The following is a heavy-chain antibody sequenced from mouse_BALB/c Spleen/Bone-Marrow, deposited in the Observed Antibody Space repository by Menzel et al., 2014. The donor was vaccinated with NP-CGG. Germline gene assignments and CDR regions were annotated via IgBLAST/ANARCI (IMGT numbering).Heavy chain of an antibody. CDR1: GYTFTSYV. Sequence: SGPELVKPGASVKMSCKASGYTFTSYVMHWVKQKPGQGLEWIGYINPYNDGTKYNEKFKGKATLTTDKSSSTAYMELSSLTSEDSAVYYCARYPDYYGSSYAMDYWGQGTSVTVSS. D-gene: IGHD1-1*01. V-gene: IGHV1-14*01. J-gene: IGHJ4*01. CDR2: INPYNDGT. CDR3: ARYPDYYGSSYAMDY.